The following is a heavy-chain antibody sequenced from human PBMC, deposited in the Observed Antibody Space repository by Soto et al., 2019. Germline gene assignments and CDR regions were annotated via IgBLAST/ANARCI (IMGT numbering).Heavy chain of an antibody. J-gene: IGHJ6*02. Sequence: GGSLRLSCAASGFTFSSYGMHWVRQAPGKGLEWVAVIWYDGSNKYYADSVKGRFTISRDNSKNTLYLQMNSLRAEDTAVYYCARDGYSCGGDCYSVNYYYGMVVWGQGTTVTVSS. CDR1: GFTFSSYG. CDR3: ARDGYSCGGDCYSVNYYYGMVV. CDR2: IWYDGSNK. V-gene: IGHV3-33*01. D-gene: IGHD2-21*02.